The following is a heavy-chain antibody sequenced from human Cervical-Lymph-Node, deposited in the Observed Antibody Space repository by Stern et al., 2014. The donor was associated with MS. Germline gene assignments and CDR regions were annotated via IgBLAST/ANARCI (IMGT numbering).Heavy chain of an antibody. CDR1: GLTFDNYP. CDR2: ISYAEISE. CDR3: ARGGRGSGLDY. D-gene: IGHD6-19*01. Sequence: VQLEESGGGVVQPGRTLRLSCAASGLTFDNYPMHWVRQPPGKGLEWVTFISYAEISENYPDSIQGRFTISRDNSKNTLYLQLNSLRAEDTAVYYCARGGRGSGLDYWGQGTLVTASS. J-gene: IGHJ4*02. V-gene: IGHV3-30-3*01.